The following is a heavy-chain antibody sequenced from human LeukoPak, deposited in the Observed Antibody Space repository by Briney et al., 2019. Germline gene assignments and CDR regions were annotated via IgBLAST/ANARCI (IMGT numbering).Heavy chain of an antibody. V-gene: IGHV3-23*01. CDR3: AEDGADYDSDYFDY. CDR1: GFTFISYA. CDR2: IIVVARST. Sequence: PGGSLRLFCAASGFTFISYAMSWVRQAPGKGMGLVSRIIVVARSTYYAPSVTGRLSLSTDTTMNTLYQQITSQPAEDTSVNYCAEDGADYDSDYFDYWGQGTLVTVSS. D-gene: IGHD3-3*01. J-gene: IGHJ4*02.